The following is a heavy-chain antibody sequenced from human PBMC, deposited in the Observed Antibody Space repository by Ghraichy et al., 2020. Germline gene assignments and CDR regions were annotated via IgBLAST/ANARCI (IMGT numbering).Heavy chain of an antibody. CDR1: GFTFSSYG. J-gene: IGHJ3*02. V-gene: IGHV3-30*02. CDR2: IRYDGSNK. CDR3: AKEYDIAVAGTDDAFDI. D-gene: IGHD6-19*01. Sequence: GGSLRLSCAASGFTFSSYGMHWVRQAPGKGLEWVAFIRYDGSNKYYADSVKGRFTISRDSSKNTLYLQMNSLRAEDTAVYYCAKEYDIAVAGTDDAFDIWGQGTMVTVSS.